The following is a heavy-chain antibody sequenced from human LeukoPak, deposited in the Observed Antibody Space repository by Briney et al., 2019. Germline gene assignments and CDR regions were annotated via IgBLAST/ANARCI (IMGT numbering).Heavy chain of an antibody. Sequence: ASVKVSCKVSGYALTELSMHWVRQAPGKGLEWMGGFDPEDGETIYAQKFQGRVTMTEDTSTDTAYMELSSLRSEDTAVYYCATDSSSWAHAFDIWGQGTMVTVSS. CDR1: GYALTELS. V-gene: IGHV1-24*01. CDR2: FDPEDGET. CDR3: ATDSSSWAHAFDI. D-gene: IGHD6-13*01. J-gene: IGHJ3*02.